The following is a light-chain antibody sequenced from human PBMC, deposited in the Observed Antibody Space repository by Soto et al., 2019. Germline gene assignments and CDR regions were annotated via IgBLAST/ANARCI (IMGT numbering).Light chain of an antibody. V-gene: IGLV2-8*01. Sequence: QSALTRPPSASGSPGQSVTISCTGTSSDVGGYNFVSWYQQHPGKAPKLIIYEVSKRPSGVPDRFSGSKSGNTASLTVSGLQADDEADYYCSSFAGSNNRFVFGTGTKLTVL. CDR3: SSFAGSNNRFV. CDR1: SSDVGGYNF. J-gene: IGLJ1*01. CDR2: EVS.